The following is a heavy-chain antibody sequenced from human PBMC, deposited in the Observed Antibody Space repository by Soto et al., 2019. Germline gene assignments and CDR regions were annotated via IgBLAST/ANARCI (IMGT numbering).Heavy chain of an antibody. D-gene: IGHD3-22*01. J-gene: IGHJ3*02. CDR1: GGSISSYY. CDR2: IYYSGST. CDR3: ARDMGYDSSGYYHTAYDI. Sequence: SSETLSLTCTVSGGSISSYYWSWIRQPPGKGLEWIGYIYYSGSTNYNPSLKSRVTISVDTSKNQFSLKLSSVTAADTAVYYCARDMGYDSSGYYHTAYDIWRQGTMVT. V-gene: IGHV4-59*01.